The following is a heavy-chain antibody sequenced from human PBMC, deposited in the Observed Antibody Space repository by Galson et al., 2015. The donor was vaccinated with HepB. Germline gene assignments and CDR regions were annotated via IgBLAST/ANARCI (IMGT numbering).Heavy chain of an antibody. CDR2: INPSGGST. CDR1: GYTFTSYY. J-gene: IGHJ5*02. CDR3: ARDRAIFGVVDAPLGWFDP. D-gene: IGHD3-3*01. Sequence: SVKVSCKASGYTFTSYYMHWVRQAPGQGLEWMGIINPSGGSTSYAQKFQGRVTMTRDTSTSTVYMELSSLRSEDTAVYYCARDRAIFGVVDAPLGWFDPWGQGTLVTVSS. V-gene: IGHV1-46*01.